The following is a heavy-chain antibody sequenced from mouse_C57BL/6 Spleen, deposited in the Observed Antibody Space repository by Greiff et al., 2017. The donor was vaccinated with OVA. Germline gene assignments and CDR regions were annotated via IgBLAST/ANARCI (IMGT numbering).Heavy chain of an antibody. CDR1: GYTFTTYP. CDR3: AMTVRGMDY. D-gene: IGHD1-1*01. J-gene: IGHJ4*01. Sequence: VKLQESGAELVKPGATVKMSRKASGYTFTTYPIEWMKQNHGKSLEWIVNFHPYNDDTKYNEKFKGKATLTREKSSSTGYLELSLLTSDDSAVYYCAMTVRGMDYWGQGTSVTVSS. V-gene: IGHV1-47*01. CDR2: FHPYNDDT.